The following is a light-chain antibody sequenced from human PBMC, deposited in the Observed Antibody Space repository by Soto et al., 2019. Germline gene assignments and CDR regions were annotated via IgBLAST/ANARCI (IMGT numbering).Light chain of an antibody. CDR1: QSVSSNY. V-gene: IGKV3-20*01. CDR3: QQYGSSPLT. J-gene: IGKJ4*01. Sequence: EIVLTQSPGTLSLSPGDRVTLSCRASQSVSSNYLAWYQQKPGQAPRLLIYGASSRATGIPDRFSGSGSGTDFTLTISRLEPEDFAVYYCQQYGSSPLTFGGGTTVEIE. CDR2: GAS.